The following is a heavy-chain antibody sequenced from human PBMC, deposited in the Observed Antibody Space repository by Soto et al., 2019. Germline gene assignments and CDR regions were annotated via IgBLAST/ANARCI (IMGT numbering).Heavy chain of an antibody. CDR2: IYHSGST. CDR3: ARGVRPDV. Sequence: PSETLSLTCAVSGGSISSGGYSWNWIRQPPGKGLEWIGYIYHSGSTYYNPSLKSRVTISVDRSKNQFSLKLSSVTAADTAVYYCARGVRPDVWGQGTTVTVS. V-gene: IGHV4-30-2*01. CDR1: GGSISSGGYS. D-gene: IGHD1-1*01. J-gene: IGHJ6*02.